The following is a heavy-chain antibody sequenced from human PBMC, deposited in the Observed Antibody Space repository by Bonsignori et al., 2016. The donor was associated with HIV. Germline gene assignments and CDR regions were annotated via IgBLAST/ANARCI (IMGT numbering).Heavy chain of an antibody. Sequence: RQAPGKGLEWIGEINQSGSTNYNPSLKSRVTISRDTSKNQFSLKLRSVTAADTAVYYCTRSLRGYVIRGVLCVFDIWGQGTLVTVSS. CDR2: INQSGST. D-gene: IGHD3-10*01. V-gene: IGHV4-34*01. CDR3: TRSLRGYVIRGVLCVFDI. J-gene: IGHJ3*02.